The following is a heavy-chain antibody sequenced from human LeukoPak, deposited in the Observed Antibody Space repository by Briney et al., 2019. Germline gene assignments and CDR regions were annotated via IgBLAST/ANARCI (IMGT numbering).Heavy chain of an antibody. CDR1: GFTFDDYA. J-gene: IGHJ4*02. D-gene: IGHD2-2*01. V-gene: IGHV3-9*01. CDR3: AKDGGCSSTTCYSPYYFDY. Sequence: PGGSLRLSCAASGFTFDDYAMHWVRQAPGKGLEWVSGISWNSGSIGYADSVKGRFTISRVNSKNTLYLQMNSLRAEDTAVYYCAKDGGCSSTTCYSPYYFDYWGQGTLVTVSS. CDR2: ISWNSGSI.